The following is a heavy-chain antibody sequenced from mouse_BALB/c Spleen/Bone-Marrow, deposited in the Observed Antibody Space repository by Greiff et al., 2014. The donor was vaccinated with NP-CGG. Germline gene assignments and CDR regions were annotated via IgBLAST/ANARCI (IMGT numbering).Heavy chain of an antibody. J-gene: IGHJ2*01. CDR1: GFNIKDTY. CDR3: TRRGFDF. V-gene: IGHV14-3*02. Sequence: EVMLVESGAEPVKPGASVKLSCTASGFNIKDTYIHWVKRRPEQGLEWIGRIDPENGNIKYDPKFQVKATITADTSSNTAYLQLSSLTSEDTAVYYCTRRGFDFWGQGTTLTVSS. CDR2: IDPENGNI.